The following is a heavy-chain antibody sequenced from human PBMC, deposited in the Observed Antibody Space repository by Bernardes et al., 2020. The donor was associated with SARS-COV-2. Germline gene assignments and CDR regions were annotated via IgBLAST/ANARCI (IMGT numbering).Heavy chain of an antibody. Sequence: ASVKVSCKASGYTFTSYAMHWVRQAPGQRLEWMGWINAGNGNTKYSQKFQGRVTITADESTSTAYMELSSLRSEDTAVYYCARDLRIAAAGSYYYYGMDVWGQGTTVTVSS. D-gene: IGHD6-13*01. V-gene: IGHV1-3*01. CDR2: INAGNGNT. CDR1: GYTFTSYA. CDR3: ARDLRIAAAGSYYYYGMDV. J-gene: IGHJ6*02.